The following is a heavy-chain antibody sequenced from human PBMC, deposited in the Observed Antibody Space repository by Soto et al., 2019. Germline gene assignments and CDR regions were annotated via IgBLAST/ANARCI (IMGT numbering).Heavy chain of an antibody. Sequence: GGSLRLSCAASGFTFSRYAMSWARQAPGKGLEWVSSIGVSSDAYYADSVKGRFTISRDNSRNTLYLQMNSLRAEDTALYYCAKNYFFDSWGQGTLVTVS. CDR1: GFTFSRYA. V-gene: IGHV3-23*01. J-gene: IGHJ4*02. CDR3: AKNYFFDS. CDR2: IGVSSDA.